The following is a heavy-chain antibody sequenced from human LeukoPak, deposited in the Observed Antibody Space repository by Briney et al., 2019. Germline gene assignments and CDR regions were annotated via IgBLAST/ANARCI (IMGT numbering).Heavy chain of an antibody. J-gene: IGHJ4*02. CDR1: GFTFSSYG. Sequence: GGSLRLSCAASGFTFSSYGMHWVRQAPDKGLEWVAFIRYDGSNKYYADSVKGRFTISRDNSKNTLYLQMNSLRAEDTAVYYCATPREYYYGSGSYLDYWGQGTLVTVSS. D-gene: IGHD3-10*01. CDR2: IRYDGSNK. CDR3: ATPREYYYGSGSYLDY. V-gene: IGHV3-30*02.